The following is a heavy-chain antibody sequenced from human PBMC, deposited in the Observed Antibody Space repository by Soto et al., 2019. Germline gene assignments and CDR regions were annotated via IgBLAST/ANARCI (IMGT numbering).Heavy chain of an antibody. CDR3: AREVDSASTRGYFDS. J-gene: IGHJ4*02. CDR2: IYFTGIT. V-gene: IGHV4-31*02. CDR1: GYPISSVSVY. Sequence: SETLSLTCPVSGYPISSVSVYWNWIRHLPGKGLQWIGHIYFTGITEYNPSLRSRSIISVDTSKSQFSLSLNAVTAADTAVYYCAREVDSASTRGYFDSWGQGTLVTVSS. D-gene: IGHD3-9*01.